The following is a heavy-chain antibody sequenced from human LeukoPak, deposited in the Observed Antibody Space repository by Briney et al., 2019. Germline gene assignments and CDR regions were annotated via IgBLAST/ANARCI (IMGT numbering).Heavy chain of an antibody. J-gene: IGHJ4*02. CDR2: ISTSGESA. Sequence: GGSLRLSCPVSGFTFSSYAMSWVRQAPGRGLEWVSDISTSGESAYYADSVRGRFTISRDNSKNTLYLQMNSLRAEGTAVYYCAKDRGSGYHYFDYRGQGALVTVSS. V-gene: IGHV3-23*01. CDR3: AKDRGSGYHYFDY. D-gene: IGHD3-22*01. CDR1: GFTFSSYA.